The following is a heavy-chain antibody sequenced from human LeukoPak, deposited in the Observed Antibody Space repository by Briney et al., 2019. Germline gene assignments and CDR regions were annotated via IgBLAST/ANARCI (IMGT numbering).Heavy chain of an antibody. Sequence: PSETLSLTCTVSGGSISSGGYYWSWIRQHPGKGLEWIGYIYYSGSTYYNPSLKSRVTISVDTSKNQFSLKLSSVTAADTAVYYCARGSQIYLGSSWYYYFDYWGQGTLVTVSS. CDR2: IYYSGST. J-gene: IGHJ4*02. D-gene: IGHD6-13*01. V-gene: IGHV4-31*03. CDR3: ARGSQIYLGSSWYYYFDY. CDR1: GGSISSGGYY.